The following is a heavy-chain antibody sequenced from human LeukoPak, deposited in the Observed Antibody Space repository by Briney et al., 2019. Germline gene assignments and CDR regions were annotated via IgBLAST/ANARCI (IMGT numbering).Heavy chain of an antibody. J-gene: IGHJ4*02. V-gene: IGHV4-39*01. CDR2: IYYSGST. CDR1: GGSISSSSSY. CDR3: ARLSGSYFDY. D-gene: IGHD1-26*01. Sequence: SEALSLTCTVSGGSISSSSSYWGWIRQPPGKGLEWIGRIYYSGSTNYNSSLKSRVTISVDTSKNQFSLELRSVTAADPAVFYCARLSGSYFDYWGEGTLVTVSS.